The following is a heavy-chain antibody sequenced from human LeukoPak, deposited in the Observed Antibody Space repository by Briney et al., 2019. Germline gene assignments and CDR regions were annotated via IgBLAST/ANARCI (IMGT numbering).Heavy chain of an antibody. CDR1: GYTFTSYG. CDR3: ARDPSTKYYTDS. CDR2: ISAYNGNT. Sequence: ASVKVSCKASGYTFTSYGISWVRQAPGQGLEWMGWISAYNGNTNYAQKLQGRVTMTRDTSINTVYMDLSSLRSDDTAVYYCARDPSTKYYTDSWGQGTLVTVSS. V-gene: IGHV1-18*01. D-gene: IGHD2-2*01. J-gene: IGHJ4*02.